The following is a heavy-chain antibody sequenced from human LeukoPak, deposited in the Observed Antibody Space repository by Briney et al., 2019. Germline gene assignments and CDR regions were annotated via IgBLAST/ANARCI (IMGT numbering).Heavy chain of an antibody. CDR1: GYTFTSYG. J-gene: IGHJ5*02. CDR2: ISAYNGNT. Sequence: GASVKVSCKASGYTFTSYGISWVRQAPGQGLEWMGWISAYNGNTNYAQKLQGRVTMTTDTSTSTAYMELRSPRSDDTAVYYCARGKGGDIVVVPAAIPNWFDPWGQGTLVTVSS. CDR3: ARGKGGDIVVVPAAIPNWFDP. D-gene: IGHD2-2*01. V-gene: IGHV1-18*01.